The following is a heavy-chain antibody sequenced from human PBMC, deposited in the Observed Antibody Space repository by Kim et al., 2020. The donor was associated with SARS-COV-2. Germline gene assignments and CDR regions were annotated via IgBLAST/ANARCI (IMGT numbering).Heavy chain of an antibody. Sequence: GGSLRLSCAASGFTFSSYGMHWVRQAPGKGLEWVAVISYDGSNKYYADSVKGRFTISRDNSKNTLYLQMNSLRAEDTAVYYCARDWGDGYYFDYWGQGTLVTVSS. CDR1: GFTFSSYG. D-gene: IGHD3-10*01. V-gene: IGHV3-33*05. J-gene: IGHJ4*02. CDR2: ISYDGSNK. CDR3: ARDWGDGYYFDY.